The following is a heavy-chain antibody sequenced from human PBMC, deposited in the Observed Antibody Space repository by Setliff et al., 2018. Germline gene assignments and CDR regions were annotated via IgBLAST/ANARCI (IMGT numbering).Heavy chain of an antibody. CDR2: INPNSGGT. V-gene: IGHV1-2*02. CDR3: ARADCSGGSCYREFDY. D-gene: IGHD2-15*01. J-gene: IGHJ4*02. Sequence: GASVKVSCKASGYTFTGYYMHWVRQAPGQGLEWMGWINPNSGGTNYAQKFQGRVTMTRDTSISTAYMELSRLRSDDTAVYYCARADCSGGSCYREFDYWGQGTLVTVSS. CDR1: GYTFTGYY.